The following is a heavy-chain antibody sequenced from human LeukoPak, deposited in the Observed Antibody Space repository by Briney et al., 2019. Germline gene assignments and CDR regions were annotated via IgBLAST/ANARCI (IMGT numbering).Heavy chain of an antibody. D-gene: IGHD3-10*01. CDR1: GFTFSSYS. J-gene: IGHJ4*02. V-gene: IGHV3-48*04. CDR3: ARDIPTMVRGVIPRFDY. CDR2: ISSSSSTI. Sequence: GGSLRLSCAASGFTFSSYSMNWVRQAPGKGLEWVSYISSSSSTIYYADSVKGRFTISRDNAKNSLYLQMNSLRAEDTAVYYCARDIPTMVRGVIPRFDYWGQGTLVTVSS.